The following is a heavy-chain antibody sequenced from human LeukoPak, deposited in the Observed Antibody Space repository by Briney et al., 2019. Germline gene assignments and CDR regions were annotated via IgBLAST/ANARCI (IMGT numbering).Heavy chain of an antibody. J-gene: IGHJ5*02. D-gene: IGHD3-22*01. CDR1: GGSVSSGSYY. V-gene: IGHV4-61*01. Sequence: SETLSLTCTVSGGSVSSGSYYWSWIRQPPGKGLDGIGYIYYSGSTNYNPSLKSRVTISVDMSKNQFSLKLSSVTAADTAVYYCARTARDSSGYYPNWFDPWGQGTLVTVSS. CDR2: IYYSGST. CDR3: ARTARDSSGYYPNWFDP.